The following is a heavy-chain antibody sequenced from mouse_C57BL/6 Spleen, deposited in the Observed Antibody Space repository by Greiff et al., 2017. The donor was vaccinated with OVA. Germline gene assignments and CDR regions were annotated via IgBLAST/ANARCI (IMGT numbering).Heavy chain of an antibody. CDR3: ARAPNYGSTPWYFDV. Sequence: VQLQQSGPELVKPGDSVKISCKATGYSFTGYFMNWVMQSPGKSLEWIGRINPYNGDTFYNQKFKGKATLTVDKSSSTAHMELRSLTSEDSAVYYCARAPNYGSTPWYFDVWGTGTTVTVSS. J-gene: IGHJ1*03. CDR1: GYSFTGYF. V-gene: IGHV1-20*01. D-gene: IGHD1-1*01. CDR2: INPYNGDT.